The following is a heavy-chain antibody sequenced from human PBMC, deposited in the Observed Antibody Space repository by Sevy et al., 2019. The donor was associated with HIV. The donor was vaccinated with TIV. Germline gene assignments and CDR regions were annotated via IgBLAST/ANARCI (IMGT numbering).Heavy chain of an antibody. Sequence: GESLKISCKGSGYSFTSYWISWVRQMPGKGLEWMGRIDPSDTYTNYSPTFQGHVTISADKSISHAYLQWSSLKASDTAMYYCAGKYCRSGSCYSRYYYGMDVWGQGTTVTVSS. CDR3: AGKYCRSGSCYSRYYYGMDV. J-gene: IGHJ6*02. CDR2: IDPSDTYT. CDR1: GYSFTSYW. V-gene: IGHV5-10-1*01. D-gene: IGHD2-15*01.